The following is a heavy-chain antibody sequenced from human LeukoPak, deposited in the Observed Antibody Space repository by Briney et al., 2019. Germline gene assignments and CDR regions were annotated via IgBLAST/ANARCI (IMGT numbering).Heavy chain of an antibody. Sequence: GGSLRLSCAASGFTFRSYIMNWVRQAPGKGLEWVSSISSSSNYIYYADSVKGRFTISRDNAKNSLYLQMNSLRAEDTAVYYCAREWGMATIDYWGQGTLVTVSS. CDR2: ISSSSNYI. D-gene: IGHD5-24*01. V-gene: IGHV3-21*01. CDR3: AREWGMATIDY. CDR1: GFTFRSYI. J-gene: IGHJ4*02.